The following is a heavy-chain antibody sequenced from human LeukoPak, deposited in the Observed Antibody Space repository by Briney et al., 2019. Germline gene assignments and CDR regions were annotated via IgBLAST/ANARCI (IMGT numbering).Heavy chain of an antibody. J-gene: IGHJ3*02. D-gene: IGHD3-22*01. CDR2: ISPKSGDT. Sequence: ASVKVSCKASGYSFSDNYVHWVRQAPGQGLEYMGWISPKSGDTNFSQRFKGRLTMTSDTSINTVYMEMRKSKSDDTAVYFCARGKDDSTGHYDAFDIWGHGTMVTVSS. V-gene: IGHV1-2*02. CDR3: ARGKDDSTGHYDAFDI. CDR1: GYSFSDNY.